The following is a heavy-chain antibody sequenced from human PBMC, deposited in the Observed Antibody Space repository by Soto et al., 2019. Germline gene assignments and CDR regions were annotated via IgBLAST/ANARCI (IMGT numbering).Heavy chain of an antibody. V-gene: IGHV1-8*01. Sequence: QVQLVQSGAEVREPGASVMVSCKASGYSFTSLDINWVRQTAGQGLEWMGWMEPGTGRTGYAQEFQGRVTMTRNTSINPDYMELTTLTSDDTAFYYCAGRVSAGVDYWGQGTLVTVSS. D-gene: IGHD1-26*01. CDR1: GYSFTSLD. J-gene: IGHJ4*02. CDR2: MEPGTGRT. CDR3: AGRVSAGVDY.